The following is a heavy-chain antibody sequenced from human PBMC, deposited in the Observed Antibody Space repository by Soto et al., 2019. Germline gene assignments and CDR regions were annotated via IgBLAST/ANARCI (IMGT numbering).Heavy chain of an antibody. CDR3: AHRVLRTVFGLVTTTAIYFDF. Sequence: QITLNESGPTPVKPRQTLTLTCTFSGFSLTTSGVGVGWIRQSPGKAPGWLALIYWDDDKRYRPSLKSRLTVTKDTSKNQVVLTMADLEPADTATYYCAHRVLRTVFGLVTTTAIYFDFWGQGTPVAVSS. CDR1: GFSLTTSGVG. CDR2: IYWDDDK. V-gene: IGHV2-5*02. D-gene: IGHD3-3*01. J-gene: IGHJ4*02.